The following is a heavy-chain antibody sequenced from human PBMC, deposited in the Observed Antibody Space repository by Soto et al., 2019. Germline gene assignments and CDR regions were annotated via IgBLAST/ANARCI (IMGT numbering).Heavy chain of an antibody. Sequence: SETLSLTCTVSGGSISSGGYYWSWIRQHPGKGLEWIGYIYYSGSTYYNPSLKSRVTISVDTSKNQFSLKLSSVTAADTAVYYCERGPITMRPDYWGQGTLVTVSS. D-gene: IGHD3-22*01. J-gene: IGHJ4*02. CDR1: GGSISSGGYY. CDR2: IYYSGST. CDR3: ERGPITMRPDY. V-gene: IGHV4-31*03.